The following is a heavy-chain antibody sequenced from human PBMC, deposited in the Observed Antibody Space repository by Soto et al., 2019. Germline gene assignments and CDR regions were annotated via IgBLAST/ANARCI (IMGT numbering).Heavy chain of an antibody. V-gene: IGHV3-48*02. CDR1: GFTFSSYS. CDR2: ISSSSSTI. J-gene: IGHJ4*02. D-gene: IGHD6-19*01. Sequence: GGSLRLSCAASGFTFSSYSMNWVRQAPGKGLEWVSYISSSSSTIYYADSVKGRFTISRDNAKNSLYLQMNSLRDEDTAVYYCAKCGIAVAGTDLDYWGQGTLVTVSS. CDR3: AKCGIAVAGTDLDY.